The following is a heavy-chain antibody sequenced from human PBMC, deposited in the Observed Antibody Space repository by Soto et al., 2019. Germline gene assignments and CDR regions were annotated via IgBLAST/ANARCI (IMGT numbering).Heavy chain of an antibody. Sequence: SVKVSCKASGGTFSRYAISWVRQAPGQGLEWMGGIIPIFGTANYAQKFQGRVTITADKSTSTAYMELSGLRSEDTAVYYCGREGLRDYYDAPGIFDYWGQGTLVTVSS. D-gene: IGHD3-22*01. V-gene: IGHV1-69*06. CDR1: GGTFSRYA. CDR2: IIPIFGTA. CDR3: GREGLRDYYDAPGIFDY. J-gene: IGHJ4*02.